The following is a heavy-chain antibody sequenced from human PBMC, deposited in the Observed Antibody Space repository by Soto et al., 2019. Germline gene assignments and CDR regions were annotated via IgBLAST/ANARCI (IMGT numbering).Heavy chain of an antibody. J-gene: IGHJ6*02. Sequence: SETLSLTCAVSGGSFSGYYWTWIRQIPGKGLEWIGEINQSGNTKYNPSLMSRVTMSVDTSRNQFSLKLRSVTAADTAVYYCARPSYALNWDFHYGMQVWRQGTSVTVSS. CDR3: ARPSYALNWDFHYGMQV. CDR2: INQSGNT. V-gene: IGHV4-34*01. CDR1: GGSFSGYY. D-gene: IGHD2-2*01.